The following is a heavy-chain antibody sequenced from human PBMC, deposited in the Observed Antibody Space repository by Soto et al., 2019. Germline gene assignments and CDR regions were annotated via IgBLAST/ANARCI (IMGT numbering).Heavy chain of an antibody. CDR3: ARDLLTTVTTAPDAFDI. V-gene: IGHV1-18*01. J-gene: IGHJ3*02. D-gene: IGHD4-17*01. CDR1: GYTFTICG. Sequence: ASVKVSCKASGYTFTICGISWVRQAPGQGLEWMGWISAYNGNTNYAQKLQGRVTMTTDTSTSTAYMELRSLRSDDTAVYYCARDLLTTVTTAPDAFDIWGQGTMVTVS. CDR2: ISAYNGNT.